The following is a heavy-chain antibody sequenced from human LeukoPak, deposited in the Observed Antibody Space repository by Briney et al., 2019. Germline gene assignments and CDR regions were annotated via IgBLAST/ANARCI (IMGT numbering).Heavy chain of an antibody. CDR3: ARDLWGSSSGGGYSGNYYYYYMDV. CDR1: GYTFTGYF. D-gene: IGHD6-6*01. CDR2: INPKSGGT. V-gene: IGHV1-2*02. J-gene: IGHJ6*03. Sequence: ASVEVSCKASGYTFTGYFMHWVLQAAGQGPEWMGWINPKSGGTNYVQKFQGRVSMTRDTSTSTFFMELRRLTSDDTAVYYCARDLWGSSSGGGYSGNYYYYYMDVWGKGTTVTVSS.